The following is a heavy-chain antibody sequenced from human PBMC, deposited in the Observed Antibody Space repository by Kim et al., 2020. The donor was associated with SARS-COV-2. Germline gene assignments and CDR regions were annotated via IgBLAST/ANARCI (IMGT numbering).Heavy chain of an antibody. CDR3: ARDYIVVVPAAPMQHPNWFDP. CDR1: GYTFTSYY. J-gene: IGHJ5*02. D-gene: IGHD2-2*01. CDR2: INPSGGST. V-gene: IGHV1-46*01. Sequence: ASVKVSCKASGYTFTSYYMHWVRQAPGQGLEWMGIINPSGGSTSYAQKFQGRVTMTRDTSTSTVYMELSSLRSEDTAVYYCARDYIVVVPAAPMQHPNWFDPWGQGTLVTVSS.